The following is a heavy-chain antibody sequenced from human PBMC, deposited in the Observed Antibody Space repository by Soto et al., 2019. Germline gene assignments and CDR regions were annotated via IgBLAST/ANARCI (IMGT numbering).Heavy chain of an antibody. CDR3: ARGQACSGGSCYPYYFDY. V-gene: IGHV1-69*13. CDR1: GGTFSSYA. CDR2: IIPIFGTA. J-gene: IGHJ4*02. D-gene: IGHD2-15*01. Sequence: ASVKVSCKASGGTFSSYAISWVRQAPGQGLEWMGGIIPIFGTANYAQKFQGRVTITADESTSTAYMELSSLRSEDTAVYYCARGQACSGGSCYPYYFDYWGQGTLVTVSS.